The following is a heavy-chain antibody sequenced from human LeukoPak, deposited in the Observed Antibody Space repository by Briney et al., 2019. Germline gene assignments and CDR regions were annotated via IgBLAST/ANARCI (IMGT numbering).Heavy chain of an antibody. CDR1: GFTVSSNY. CDR3: ARRGSGSYYNDY. V-gene: IGHV3-53*01. Sequence: GGSLRLSCAASGFTVSSNYMSWVRQAPGKGLEWVSVIYSGGSTYYADSVKGRFTISRDNSKNTLYLQMNSLRAEDTAVYYCARRGSGSYYNDYWGQGTLVTVSS. J-gene: IGHJ4*02. D-gene: IGHD3-10*01. CDR2: IYSGGST.